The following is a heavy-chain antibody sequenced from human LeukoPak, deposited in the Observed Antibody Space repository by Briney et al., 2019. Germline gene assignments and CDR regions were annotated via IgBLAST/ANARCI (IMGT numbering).Heavy chain of an antibody. D-gene: IGHD3-22*01. CDR3: SRDYRGHYYDSRVLVDWFDP. J-gene: IGHJ5*02. V-gene: IGHV3-20*04. CDR2: INWNGDRI. CDR1: GFTFEDYG. Sequence: GGSLGLSCAAFGFTFEDYGMSWVRQGPGKGLEWVSGINWNGDRIGYADSVKGRFTISRDNAKKSLYLQMNSLRAEDTALYYCSRDYRGHYYDSRVLVDWFDPWGQGTLFTVSS.